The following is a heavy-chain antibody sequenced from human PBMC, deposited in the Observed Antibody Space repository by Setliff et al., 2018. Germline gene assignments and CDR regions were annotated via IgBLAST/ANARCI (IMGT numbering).Heavy chain of an antibody. D-gene: IGHD1-20*01. V-gene: IGHV4-61*02. CDR3: ARYNSSAACFNL. CDR1: GDSITSGSVY. CDR2: IFPTGTT. Sequence: SETLSLTCTVSGDSITSGSVYWSWIRQPAGKGLEWIGRIFPTGTTNYNPDLKSRVTMSVDTPKKRFSLMLRSVTAADTAIYYCARYNSSAACFNLWGPGTLVTVSS. J-gene: IGHJ5*02.